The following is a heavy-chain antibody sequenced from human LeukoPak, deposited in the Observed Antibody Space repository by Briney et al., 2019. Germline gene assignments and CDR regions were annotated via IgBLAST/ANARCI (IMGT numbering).Heavy chain of an antibody. V-gene: IGHV6-1*01. D-gene: IGHD5-12*01. CDR3: ARDPGAYSGYDAPPWAFDI. J-gene: IGHJ3*02. CDR2: TYYRSKWYN. CDR1: GDSVSSNSAA. Sequence: SQTLSLTCAISGDSVSSNSAAWNWIRQSPSRGLEWLGRTYYRSKWYNDYAVSVKSRITINPDTSKNQFSLQLNSVTPEDTAVYYCARDPGAYSGYDAPPWAFDIWGQGTMVTVSS.